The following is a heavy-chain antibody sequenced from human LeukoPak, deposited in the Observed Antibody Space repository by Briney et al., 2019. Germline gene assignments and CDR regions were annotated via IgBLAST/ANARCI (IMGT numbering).Heavy chain of an antibody. J-gene: IGHJ4*02. V-gene: IGHV1-18*04. Sequence: ASVKVSCKASGYTFTSYYMHWVRQAPGQGLEWMGWISAYNGNTNYAQKLQGRVTMTTDTSTSTAYMELRSLRSDDTAVYYCARDGEMATDNVLDYWGQGTLVTVSS. CDR2: ISAYNGNT. CDR3: ARDGEMATDNVLDY. CDR1: GYTFTSYY. D-gene: IGHD5-24*01.